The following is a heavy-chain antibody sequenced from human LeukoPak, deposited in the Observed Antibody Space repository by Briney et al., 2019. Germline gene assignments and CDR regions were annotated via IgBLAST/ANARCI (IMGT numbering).Heavy chain of an antibody. J-gene: IGHJ4*02. Sequence: PSETLSLTCAVSGYSISSGYYWGWIRQPPGKGLEWIGSIYHSGSTYYNPSLKSRVTISVDTSKNRFSLKLSSVTAADTAVYYCARGRSTSPGDYWGQGTLVTVSS. D-gene: IGHD2-2*01. CDR3: ARGRSTSPGDY. V-gene: IGHV4-38-2*01. CDR2: IYHSGST. CDR1: GYSISSGYY.